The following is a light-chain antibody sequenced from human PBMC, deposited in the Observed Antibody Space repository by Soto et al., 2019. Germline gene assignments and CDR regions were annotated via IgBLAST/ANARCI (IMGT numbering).Light chain of an antibody. Sequence: DIQMTQSPSSVSASVGARVTITCRASQGISNWLAWYQQKPGRAPKLLIYAASSLESGVPSRFSGSGYGTDFTLTISSLQPEDFATYYCQQANSFPFTFGPGTKVDIK. CDR2: AAS. J-gene: IGKJ3*01. V-gene: IGKV1-12*01. CDR1: QGISNW. CDR3: QQANSFPFT.